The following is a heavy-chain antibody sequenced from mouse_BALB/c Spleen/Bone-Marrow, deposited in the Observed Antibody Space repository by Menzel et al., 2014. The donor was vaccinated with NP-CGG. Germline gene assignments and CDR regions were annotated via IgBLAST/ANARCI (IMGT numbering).Heavy chain of an antibody. D-gene: IGHD2-4*01. V-gene: IGHV5-6-4*01. Sequence: EVTLVESGGGLVKPGGSLKLSCAASGFTFSSYSMSWVRQTPEKRLEWVATISSGGHDTYYPDSVKGRFTISRDNAKNTLYLQMSILKSEDTAMYYCSKDGGYDYSYYFDYWGQGTTLTVSS. CDR3: SKDGGYDYSYYFDY. J-gene: IGHJ2*01. CDR1: GFTFSSYS. CDR2: ISSGGHDT.